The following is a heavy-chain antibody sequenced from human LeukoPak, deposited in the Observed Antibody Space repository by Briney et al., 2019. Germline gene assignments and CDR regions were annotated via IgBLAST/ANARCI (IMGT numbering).Heavy chain of an antibody. CDR1: GGSISSGSYY. Sequence: ASETLSLTCTVSGGSISSGSYYWSWIRQPAGKGLEWIGRIYTSGSTNYNPSLKSRVTISVDTSKNQFSLKLSSVTAADTAVYYCARDLYISNWYVFDYWGQGTLVTVSS. CDR2: IYTSGST. J-gene: IGHJ4*02. V-gene: IGHV4-61*02. CDR3: ARDLYISNWYVFDY. D-gene: IGHD6-13*01.